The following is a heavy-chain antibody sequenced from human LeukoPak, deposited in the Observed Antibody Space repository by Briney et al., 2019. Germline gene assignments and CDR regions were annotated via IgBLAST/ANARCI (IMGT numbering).Heavy chain of an antibody. Sequence: PGGSLGLSCAASGFIFSSYGMHWVRQAPGKGLEWVAVTWYDGSNKYYADAVKGRFTISRDNSKNTLYLQMNSLRAEDTAVYFCARDHGDYSGKYYWGQGTLVTVSS. CDR1: GFIFSSYG. CDR2: TWYDGSNK. CDR3: ARDHGDYSGKYY. V-gene: IGHV3-33*01. D-gene: IGHD4-17*01. J-gene: IGHJ4*02.